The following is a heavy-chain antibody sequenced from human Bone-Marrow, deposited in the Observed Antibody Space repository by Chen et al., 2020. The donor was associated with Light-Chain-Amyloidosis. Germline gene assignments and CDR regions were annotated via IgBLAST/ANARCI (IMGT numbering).Heavy chain of an antibody. D-gene: IGHD5-12*01. CDR3: ARRRDGYNFDY. V-gene: IGHV5-51*01. J-gene: IGHJ4*02. Sequence: EVQLEQSGPEVKKTGDSVQISSNGTGYTYPNYWIGWVRQMPGKGLEWMGVIYPDDSDARYSPSCEGQVTISADKSITTAYLQWRSLKASDTAMYYCARRRDGYNFDYWGQGTLVTVSS. CDR2: IYPDDSDA. CDR1: GYTYPNYW.